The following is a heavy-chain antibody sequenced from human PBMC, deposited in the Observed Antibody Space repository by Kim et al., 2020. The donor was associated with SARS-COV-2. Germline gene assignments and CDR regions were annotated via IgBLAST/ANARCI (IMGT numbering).Heavy chain of an antibody. D-gene: IGHD3-10*01. V-gene: IGHV1-3*01. CDR3: ARVPSMVRGVTNWFDP. CDR1: GYTFTSYA. J-gene: IGHJ5*02. CDR2: INAGKGNT. Sequence: ASVKVSCKASGYTFTSYAMHWVRQAPGQRLEWMGWINAGKGNTKYSQKFQGRVTITRDTSASTAYMELSSLRSEDTAVYYCARVPSMVRGVTNWFDPWGQ.